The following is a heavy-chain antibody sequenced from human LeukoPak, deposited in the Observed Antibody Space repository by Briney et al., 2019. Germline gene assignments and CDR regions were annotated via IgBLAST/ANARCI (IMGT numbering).Heavy chain of an antibody. D-gene: IGHD6-13*01. CDR2: IFYSGTT. CDR1: GGSISSYY. Sequence: SETLSLTCTVSGGSISSYYWSWIRQPPGKGLEWIGFIFYSGTTNYNPSLKSRVTISVDTSKNQFSLKLSSVTAADTAVYYCARRNIAAAGPFDYWGQGTLVTVSS. V-gene: IGHV4-59*01. J-gene: IGHJ4*02. CDR3: ARRNIAAAGPFDY.